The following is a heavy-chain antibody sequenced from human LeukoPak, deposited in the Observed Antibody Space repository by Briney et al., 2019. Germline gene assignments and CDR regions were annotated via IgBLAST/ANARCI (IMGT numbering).Heavy chain of an antibody. Sequence: PSETLSLTCTVSGGSISSYYWSWIRQPPGKGLEWIGYIYYSGSTNYNPSLKSRVTISVDTSKNQFSLKLSSVTAADTAVYYCASLYGSGSYYNSGPYYMDVWGKGTTVTVSS. CDR3: ASLYGSGSYYNSGPYYMDV. CDR1: GGSISSYY. V-gene: IGHV4-59*01. J-gene: IGHJ6*03. D-gene: IGHD3-10*01. CDR2: IYYSGST.